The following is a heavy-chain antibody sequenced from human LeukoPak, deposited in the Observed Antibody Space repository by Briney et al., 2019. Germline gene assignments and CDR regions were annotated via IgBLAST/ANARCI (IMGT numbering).Heavy chain of an antibody. J-gene: IGHJ3*02. Sequence: PSQTLSLTCTVSGGSISSGDYYWSGIRQPPGKGLEWIGYIYYSGSTYYNPSLKSRVTISVDTSKNQFSLKLSSVTAADTAVYYCARETKTYYDILTGYSVDAFDIWGQGTMVTVSS. CDR3: ARETKTYYDILTGYSVDAFDI. V-gene: IGHV4-30-4*01. D-gene: IGHD3-9*01. CDR1: GGSISSGDYY. CDR2: IYYSGST.